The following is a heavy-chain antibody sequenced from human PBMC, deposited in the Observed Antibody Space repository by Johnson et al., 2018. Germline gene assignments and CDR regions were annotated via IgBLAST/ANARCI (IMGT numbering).Heavy chain of an antibody. CDR3: AKGSGSAHYYMDV. J-gene: IGHJ6*03. CDR1: GFTFITYT. V-gene: IGHV3-23*04. Sequence: VQLVEAGGGLVKPGGSLRLSCAASGFTFITYTMNWVRQAPGKGLEWVADISGSGGSTFYAASVKGRFTISRDNSKNTVYVQINSLRAEDTAVYYCAKGSGSAHYYMDVWGKGTTVTVSS. CDR2: ISGSGGST.